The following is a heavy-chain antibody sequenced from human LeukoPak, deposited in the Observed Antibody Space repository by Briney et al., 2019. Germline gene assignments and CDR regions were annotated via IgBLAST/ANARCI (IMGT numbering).Heavy chain of an antibody. CDR2: IYHSGST. D-gene: IGHD3-22*01. Sequence: SETLSLTCTVSGYSISSGYYWGWIRQPPGKGLEWIGSIYHSGSTYYNPSLKSRVTISVDTSKNQFSLKLSSVTAVDTAVYYCARIVDDSSGYYFDYWGQGTLVTVSS. J-gene: IGHJ4*02. V-gene: IGHV4-38-2*02. CDR3: ARIVDDSSGYYFDY. CDR1: GYSISSGYY.